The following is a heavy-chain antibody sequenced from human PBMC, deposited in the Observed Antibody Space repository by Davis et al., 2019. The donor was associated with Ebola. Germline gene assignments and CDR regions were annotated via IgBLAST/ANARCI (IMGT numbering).Heavy chain of an antibody. CDR2: IYYSGST. CDR3: ARASRGTPDY. Sequence: SETLSLTCTVSGGSVSSGSYYWSWIRQPPEKGLEWVGYIYYSGSTYYNPSLKSRVTISVDTSKNQFSLKLSSVTAADTAVYYCARASRGTPDYWGQGTLVTVSS. V-gene: IGHV4-61*01. CDR1: GGSVSSGSYY. J-gene: IGHJ4*02. D-gene: IGHD1-7*01.